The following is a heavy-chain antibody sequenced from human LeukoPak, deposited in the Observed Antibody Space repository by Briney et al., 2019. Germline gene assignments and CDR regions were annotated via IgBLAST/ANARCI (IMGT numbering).Heavy chain of an antibody. V-gene: IGHV4-61*02. CDR3: ARARKTAGSPNFDY. D-gene: IGHD6-13*01. CDR1: GDSISSGDYY. Sequence: PSQTLSLTCTVSGDSISSGDYYWSWIRQPAGKGLEWIGRISSSGSTNYNPSLKSRVTISVDTSKNQFSLKLSSVTAADTAVYYCARARKTAGSPNFDYWGQGTLVTVSS. CDR2: ISSSGST. J-gene: IGHJ4*02.